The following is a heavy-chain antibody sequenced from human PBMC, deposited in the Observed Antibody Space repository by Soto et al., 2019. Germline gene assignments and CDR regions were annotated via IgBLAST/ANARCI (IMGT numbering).Heavy chain of an antibody. J-gene: IGHJ4*01. D-gene: IGHD6-19*01. Sequence: TSETLSLTCTVSGYSISGGSYWAWIRQPPGKGPERIASIYHGGTTFYNPSLKSRITISVDTSNNQFSLKLTSVTAADTAVYYCARVHVMVVAGSTFDYWGHGTLVTVSS. V-gene: IGHV4-38-2*02. CDR2: IYHGGTT. CDR3: ARVHVMVVAGSTFDY. CDR1: GYSISGGSY.